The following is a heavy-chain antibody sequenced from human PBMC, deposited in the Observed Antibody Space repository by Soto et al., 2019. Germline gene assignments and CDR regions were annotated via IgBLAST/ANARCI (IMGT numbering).Heavy chain of an antibody. J-gene: IGHJ6*02. Sequence: SVKVSWKASGYTFTGYYMRWVRQAPVQGLEWMGWINPNSGGTNYAQKFQGRVTMTRDTSISTAYMELSRLRSDDTAVYYCARDRSYSSSSPPPYYYYYYGMDVWGQGTTVTVSS. V-gene: IGHV1-2*02. D-gene: IGHD6-6*01. CDR1: GYTFTGYY. CDR2: INPNSGGT. CDR3: ARDRSYSSSSPPPYYYYYYGMDV.